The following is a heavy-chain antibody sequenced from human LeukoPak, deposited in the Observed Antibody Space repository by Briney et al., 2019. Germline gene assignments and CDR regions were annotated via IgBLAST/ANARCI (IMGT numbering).Heavy chain of an antibody. CDR2: IIPIFGTA. CDR3: ARAGIVGATALFDY. D-gene: IGHD1-26*01. CDR1: GGTFSNYA. J-gene: IGHJ4*02. Sequence: ASVKVSCKASGGTFSNYAISWVRQAPGQGLEWMGGIIPIFGTANYAQKLQGRVTITADESTSTAYMELSSLRSEDTAVYYCARAGIVGATALFDYWGQGTLVTVSS. V-gene: IGHV1-69*13.